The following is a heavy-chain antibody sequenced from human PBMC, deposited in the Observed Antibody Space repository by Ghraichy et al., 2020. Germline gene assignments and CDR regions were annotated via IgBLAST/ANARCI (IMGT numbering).Heavy chain of an antibody. V-gene: IGHV3-15*01. D-gene: IGHD6-19*01. CDR1: GFTFSKAW. J-gene: IGHJ4*02. CDR3: TTLSGWYVKY. CDR2: IKSKTDGGTT. Sequence: GGSLRLSCTVSGFTFSKAWMSWVRQAPGKGLEWVGRIKSKTDGGTTDYAAPGKGRFTIFREDSTNTVYLQMNNLKTEDTAVYYCTTLSGWYVKYWGQGTQVTVSS.